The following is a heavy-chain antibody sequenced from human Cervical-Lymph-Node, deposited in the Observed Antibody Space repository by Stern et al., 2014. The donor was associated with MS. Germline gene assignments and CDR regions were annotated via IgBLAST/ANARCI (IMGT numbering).Heavy chain of an antibody. J-gene: IGHJ4*02. V-gene: IGHV3-33*01. CDR3: ARGNWNYEGMGY. CDR2: IWYDGNKK. Sequence: VQLVESGGGVVQPGRSLRLPCAASGFTFSNYGMHWVRQAPGKGLECLAVIWYDGNKKYYADSVKGRFTISRDNSKNTLFLQMSSLTAEDTALYYCARGNWNYEGMGYWGQGTLVTVSS. D-gene: IGHD1-7*01. CDR1: GFTFSNYG.